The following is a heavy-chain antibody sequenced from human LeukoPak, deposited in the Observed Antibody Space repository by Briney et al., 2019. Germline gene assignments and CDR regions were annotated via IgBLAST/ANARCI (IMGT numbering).Heavy chain of an antibody. CDR1: GGSITSTTYY. Sequence: SETLSLTCTVSGGSITSTTYYWSWIRQPAGKGPEWIGRIYTSGITAYNPSLESRVTISIDTSKNQFSLRLYSVTAADTAVYYCASSHLYSSSWYSRYFDYWGQGTLVTVSS. D-gene: IGHD6-13*01. CDR3: ASSHLYSSSWYSRYFDY. V-gene: IGHV4-61*02. J-gene: IGHJ4*02. CDR2: IYTSGIT.